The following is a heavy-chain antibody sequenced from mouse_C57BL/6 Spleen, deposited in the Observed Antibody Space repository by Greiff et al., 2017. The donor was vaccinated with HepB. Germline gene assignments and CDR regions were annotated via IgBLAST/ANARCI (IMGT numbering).Heavy chain of an antibody. CDR2: INPNNGGT. CDR1: GYTFTDYN. CDR3: ASYYDYDRGYYFDY. D-gene: IGHD2-4*01. V-gene: IGHV1-22*01. J-gene: IGHJ2*01. Sequence: VQLQQSGPELVKPGASVKMSCKASGYTFTDYNMHWVKQSHGKSLEWIGYINPNNGGTSYNQKFKGKATLTVNKSSSTAYMELRSLTSEDSAVYYCASYYDYDRGYYFDYWGQGTTLTVSS.